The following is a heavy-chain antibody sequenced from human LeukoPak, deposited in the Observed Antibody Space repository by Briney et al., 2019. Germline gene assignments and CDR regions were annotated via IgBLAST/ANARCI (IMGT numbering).Heavy chain of an antibody. J-gene: IGHJ1*01. V-gene: IGHV4-34*01. D-gene: IGHD3-22*01. CDR1: GGSFSGYY. CDR3: ARPEDYESSGHSSYFQH. CDR2: INHSGNT. Sequence: SETLSLTCAVYGGSFSGYYWSWIRQPPGKGLEWIGEINHSGNTNYNPSLKSRVTISVDTSKNQFSLKLNSVTAADTAVYYCARPEDYESSGHSSYFQHWGQGTLVTVSS.